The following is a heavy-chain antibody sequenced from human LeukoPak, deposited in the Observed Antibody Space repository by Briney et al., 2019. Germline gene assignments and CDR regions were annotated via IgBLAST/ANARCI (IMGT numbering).Heavy chain of an antibody. V-gene: IGHV4-39*01. D-gene: IGHD2-15*01. CDR3: ARIGGCSWRNPEYWFDP. CDR1: GASISRASDY. Sequence: SETLSLTCAVSGASISRASDYWGWIRQPPGKGLEWLGSIYYGGSTYDNPSLRSRVTISVDTSKNQFSLKLTSVTAADTAVYYCARIGGCSWRNPEYWFDPWGQGNLVTVSS. J-gene: IGHJ5*02. CDR2: IYYGGST.